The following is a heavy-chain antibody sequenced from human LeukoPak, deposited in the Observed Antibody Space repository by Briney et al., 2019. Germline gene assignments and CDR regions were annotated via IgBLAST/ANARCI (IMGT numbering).Heavy chain of an antibody. CDR1: GFTVSSTY. J-gene: IGHJ4*02. CDR2: IYSDGST. D-gene: IGHD3-22*01. Sequence: PGGSLRLSCAASGFTVSSTYMHWVRQAPGKGLEWVSLIYSDGSTYYADSVKGRFTISRDNAKNSLYLQMNSLRAEDTALYYCVRDDDRPDNGLDYWGQGTLVTVSS. V-gene: IGHV3-53*05. CDR3: VRDDDRPDNGLDY.